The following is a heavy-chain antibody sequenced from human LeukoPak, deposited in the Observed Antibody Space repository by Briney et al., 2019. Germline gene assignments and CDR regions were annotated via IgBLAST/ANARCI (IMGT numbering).Heavy chain of an antibody. J-gene: IGHJ4*02. CDR3: ARKRYGGYLDY. CDR1: GYTVTSYG. V-gene: IGHV1-8*03. CDR2: MNPNSGNT. Sequence: ASVKLSFKASGYTVTSYGINCVRHATGQGLEWMGWMNPNSGNTGYAQKFQGRVTITRNTSISTAYMALSRPRSEDTVVYYCARKRYGGYLDYWGQGTPVTVSS. D-gene: IGHD4/OR15-4a*01.